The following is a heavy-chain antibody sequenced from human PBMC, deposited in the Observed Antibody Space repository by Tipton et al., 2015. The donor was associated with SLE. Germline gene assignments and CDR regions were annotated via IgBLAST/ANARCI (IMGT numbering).Heavy chain of an antibody. V-gene: IGHV4-59*07. Sequence: TLSLTCTVSGGSISSYYWSWIRQPPGKGLEWIGHIYYSGSTNYNPSLKSRVTISVDTSKNQFSLKLSSVTAADTAVYYCARGDSGSYWIFDYWGQGTLVTVSS. CDR1: GGSISSYY. J-gene: IGHJ4*02. CDR2: IYYSGST. D-gene: IGHD1-26*01. CDR3: ARGDSGSYWIFDY.